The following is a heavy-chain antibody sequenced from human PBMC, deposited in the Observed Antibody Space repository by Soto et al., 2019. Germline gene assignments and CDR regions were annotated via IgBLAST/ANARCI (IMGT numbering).Heavy chain of an antibody. CDR3: ARQSMTTVALGWFDP. J-gene: IGHJ5*02. D-gene: IGHD4-17*01. CDR1: GGSISSSSYY. CDR2: IYYSGST. Sequence: QLQLQESGPGLVKPSETLSLTCTVSGGSISSSSYYWGWIRQPPGKGLEWIGSIYYSGSTYYNPSLQSRVTISVDTSKNQFSLKLSSVTAADTAVYYCARQSMTTVALGWFDPWGQGTLVTVSS. V-gene: IGHV4-39*01.